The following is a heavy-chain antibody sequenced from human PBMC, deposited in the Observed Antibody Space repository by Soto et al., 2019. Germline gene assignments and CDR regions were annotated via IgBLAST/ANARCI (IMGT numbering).Heavy chain of an antibody. CDR1: GFTFSTYA. J-gene: IGHJ4*02. CDR3: ARDRPSPYCSSTSCSSYFDY. D-gene: IGHD2-2*01. Sequence: QVQLVESGGGVVQPGRSLRLSCAASGFTFSTYAMQWVRQAPGKGLEWVAVISYDGSNKYYADSVKGRFTISRDNSKNALYLQMNGLRAEDTAVYYCARDRPSPYCSSTSCSSYFDYWGQGTLVTVSS. CDR2: ISYDGSNK. V-gene: IGHV3-30-3*01.